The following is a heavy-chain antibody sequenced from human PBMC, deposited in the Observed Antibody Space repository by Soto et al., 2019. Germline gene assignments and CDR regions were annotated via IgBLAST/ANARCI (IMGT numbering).Heavy chain of an antibody. D-gene: IGHD3-16*02. CDR2: INHSGST. J-gene: IGHJ5*02. CDR3: ARADDYIWGSYRYKYSDWFDP. Sequence: SETLSLTCAVYGGSFSGYYWSWIRQPPGKGLEWIGEINHSGSTNYNPSLKSRVTISVDTSKNQFSLKLSSVTAADTAVYYCARADDYIWGSYRYKYSDWFDPWGQGTLVTVSS. CDR1: GGSFSGYY. V-gene: IGHV4-34*01.